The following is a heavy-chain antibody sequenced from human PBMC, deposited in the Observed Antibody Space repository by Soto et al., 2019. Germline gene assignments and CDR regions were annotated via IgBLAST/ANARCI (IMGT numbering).Heavy chain of an antibody. V-gene: IGHV4-34*01. D-gene: IGHD2-15*01. CDR1: GGSFSGYY. Sequence: QVQLQQWGAGLLKPSETLSLTCAVYGGSFSGYYWSWIRQPPGKGLEWIGEINHSGSTNYNPSLKSRVTRPGDTAKNQFARKRSSVTAADTAVDYCARGVPDWRGGSCYSYWVDPWGQGTLVTVSS. CDR2: INHSGST. J-gene: IGHJ5*02. CDR3: ARGVPDWRGGSCYSYWVDP.